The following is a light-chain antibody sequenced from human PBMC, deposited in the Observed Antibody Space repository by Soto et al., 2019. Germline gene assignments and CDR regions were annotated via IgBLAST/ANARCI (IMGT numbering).Light chain of an antibody. CDR3: QQYNNWPPT. Sequence: EIVMTQSPATLSVSPGERATLSCRASQSVSSNSAWYQQKPGQAPRLLIYGASTRATGIPARFSGSGSGTEFSLTISSLQSEDFAVYYCQQYNNWPPTFGQGTNLEIK. V-gene: IGKV3-15*01. J-gene: IGKJ2*01. CDR2: GAS. CDR1: QSVSSN.